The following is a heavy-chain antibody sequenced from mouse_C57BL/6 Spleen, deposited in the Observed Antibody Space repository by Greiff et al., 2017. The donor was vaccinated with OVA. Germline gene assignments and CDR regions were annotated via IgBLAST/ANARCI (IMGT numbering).Heavy chain of an antibody. CDR3: ARSLRYDGYYVDYAMDY. CDR2: LYPGDGDT. J-gene: IGHJ4*01. V-gene: IGHV1-82*01. Sequence: QVQLQQSGPELVKPGASVKISCKASGYAFSSSWMNWVKQRPGKGLEWIGRLYPGDGDTNYNGKFKGKATLTADKSSSTAYMQLSSLTSEDSAVYFCARSLRYDGYYVDYAMDYWGQGTSVTVSS. CDR1: GYAFSSSW. D-gene: IGHD2-3*01.